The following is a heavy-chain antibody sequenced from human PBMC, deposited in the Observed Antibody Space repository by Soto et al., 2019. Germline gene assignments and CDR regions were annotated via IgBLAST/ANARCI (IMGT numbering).Heavy chain of an antibody. CDR1: GGTFSSYT. V-gene: IGHV1-69*02. D-gene: IGHD2-15*01. CDR2: IIPILGIA. CDR3: ARGDSSYCSGGSCYLEDY. J-gene: IGHJ4*02. Sequence: QVQLVQSGAEVKKPGSSVKVSCKASGGTFSSYTISWVRQAPGQGLEWMGRIIPILGIANYAQKFQGRVTITADKSTSTAYMELSSLRSEDTAVYYCARGDSSYCSGGSCYLEDYWGQGTLVIVSS.